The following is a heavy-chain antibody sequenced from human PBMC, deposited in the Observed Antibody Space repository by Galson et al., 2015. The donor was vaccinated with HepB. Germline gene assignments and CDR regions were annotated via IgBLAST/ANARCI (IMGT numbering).Heavy chain of an antibody. D-gene: IGHD3-10*01. V-gene: IGHV1-69*13. Sequence: SVKVSCKASGGTFSSYTISRVRQAPGQGLEWMGGIIPIFGTANYAQKFQGRVTITADESTSTAYMELSSLRSEDTAVYYCARVSSGSYVDAFDIWGQGTMVTVSS. CDR2: IIPIFGTA. CDR1: GGTFSSYT. J-gene: IGHJ3*02. CDR3: ARVSSGSYVDAFDI.